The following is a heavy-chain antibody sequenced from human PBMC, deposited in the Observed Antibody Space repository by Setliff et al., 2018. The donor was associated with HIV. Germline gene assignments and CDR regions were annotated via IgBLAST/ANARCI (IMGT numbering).Heavy chain of an antibody. J-gene: IGHJ4*02. D-gene: IGHD4-4*01. Sequence: GGSLRLSCAASGLTFDDDYAMHWVRQVPGKGLEWVSGISWDSTSIGYADSVKGRFTISRDNAKNTLYLQMNNLRAADRAIYYCARRPGNSGFDYWGQGTLVTVSS. CDR3: ARRPGNSGFDY. CDR2: ISWDSTSI. CDR1: GLTFDDDYA. V-gene: IGHV3-9*01.